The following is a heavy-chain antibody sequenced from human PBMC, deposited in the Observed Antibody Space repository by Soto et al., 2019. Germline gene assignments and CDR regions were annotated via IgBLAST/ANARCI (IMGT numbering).Heavy chain of an antibody. CDR1: GYTLTELS. D-gene: IGHD2-8*01. CDR3: ATDLYGLGFDP. CDR2: FDPEDGET. Sequence: GASVKVSCKVSGYTLTELSMHWVRQTPGKGLEWMGGFDPEDGETIYAQKFQGRVTMTEGTSTDTAYMELSSLRSEDTAVYYCATDLYGLGFDPWGQGTLVTVSS. J-gene: IGHJ5*02. V-gene: IGHV1-24*01.